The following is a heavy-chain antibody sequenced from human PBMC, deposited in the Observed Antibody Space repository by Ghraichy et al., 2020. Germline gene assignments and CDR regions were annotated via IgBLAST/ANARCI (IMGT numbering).Heavy chain of an antibody. CDR1: GFSFSSYH. V-gene: IGHV3-48*04. CDR3: VRDAQDARGWNWYFDF. CDR2: SSFSSSTI. J-gene: IGHJ4*02. Sequence: ETLSLTCAASGFSFSSYHMSWVRQAPGKGLEWLAYSSFSSSTIYYADSVKGRFTISRDNARNSLYLQMNSLRAEDTAVYFCVRDAQDARGWNWYFDFWGQGSLVTVSS. D-gene: IGHD6-19*01.